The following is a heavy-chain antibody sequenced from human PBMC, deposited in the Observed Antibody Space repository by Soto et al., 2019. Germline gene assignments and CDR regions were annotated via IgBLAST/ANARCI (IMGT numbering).Heavy chain of an antibody. CDR3: ARLTTTRRNFDY. CDR2: IYYSGST. CDR1: DGSISSYY. D-gene: IGHD3-22*01. J-gene: IGHJ4*02. V-gene: IGHV4-59*08. Sequence: QVQLQESGPGLVKPSETLSLTCTVSDGSISSYYWSWIRQPPGKGLEWIGYIYYSGSTNYNPSLKSRVTISVDTSKNQFSLKLSSVTAADTAVYYCARLTTTRRNFDYWGQGTLVTVSS.